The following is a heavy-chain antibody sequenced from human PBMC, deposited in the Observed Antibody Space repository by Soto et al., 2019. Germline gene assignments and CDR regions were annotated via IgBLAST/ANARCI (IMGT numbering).Heavy chain of an antibody. CDR3: TTVSGTYSYGSDV. CDR1: GFTFSSYA. V-gene: IGHV3-23*01. CDR2: ISGSGGST. Sequence: GGSLRLSCAASGFTFSSYAMSWVRQAPGKGLEWVSAISGSGGSTYYADSVKGRFTISRDNSKNTLYLQMNSLRTEDTAVYYCTTVSGTYSYGSDVWGQGTTVTVSS. J-gene: IGHJ6*01.